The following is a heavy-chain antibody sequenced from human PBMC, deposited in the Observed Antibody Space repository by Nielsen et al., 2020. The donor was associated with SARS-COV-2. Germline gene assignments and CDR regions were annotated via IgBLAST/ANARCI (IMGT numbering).Heavy chain of an antibody. CDR1: GFTFSDYY. CDR3: AREGRNLPLDY. V-gene: IGHV3-11*05. J-gene: IGHJ4*02. CDR2: IRSGSTYT. Sequence: GESLKISCAASGFTFSDYYMSWIRQAPGRGLKWISYIRSGSTYTNYADSVKGRFTISRDDAKNSLYLQMNSLRVEDTAVYYCAREGRNLPLDYWGQGTLVTVSS.